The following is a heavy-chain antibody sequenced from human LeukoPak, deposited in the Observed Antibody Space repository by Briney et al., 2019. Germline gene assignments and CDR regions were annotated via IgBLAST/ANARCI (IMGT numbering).Heavy chain of an antibody. CDR2: SRNKGNSYTT. J-gene: IGHJ1*01. CDR1: GFTFSDHY. D-gene: IGHD3-10*01. CDR3: ARDSGH. V-gene: IGHV3-72*01. Sequence: QPGGSLRLSCAASGFTFSDHYMDWVRQAPGKGLQWVGRSRNKGNSYTTEYAASVKGRFTTSRDDSKKSMYLQMNSLKTEDTAVYYCARDSGHWGQGTLVTVSS.